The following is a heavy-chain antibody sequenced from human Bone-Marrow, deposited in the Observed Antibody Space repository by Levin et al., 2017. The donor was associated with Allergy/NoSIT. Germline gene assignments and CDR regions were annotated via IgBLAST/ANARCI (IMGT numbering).Heavy chain of an antibody. Sequence: GESLKISCKGSGYSFTTYWIAWVRQMPGKGLDWMGIIYPRDSDTRYSPSFQGQVTISADKSISTAYVQWSSPRASDAARYYCARIREATVTTTLDYWGQGTLVTVSS. D-gene: IGHD4-17*01. V-gene: IGHV5-51*01. CDR1: GYSFTTYW. J-gene: IGHJ4*02. CDR3: ARIREATVTTTLDY. CDR2: IYPRDSDT.